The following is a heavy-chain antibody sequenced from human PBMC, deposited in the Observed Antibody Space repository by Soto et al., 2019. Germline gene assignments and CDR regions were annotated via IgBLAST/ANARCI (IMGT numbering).Heavy chain of an antibody. J-gene: IGHJ5*02. Sequence: ELKLLQSGGGVVQPGGSMRLSCTASGFSVSTNYVTWVRQTPGKGLEWGSVTYGADTTDYADSVKSRFTVSRDTSKNSVNLQMINLRVEDTAIYYCARGQNSYGSANSPWGTGALVIVSP. V-gene: IGHV3-66*01. CDR3: ARGQNSYGSANSP. CDR2: TYGADTT. D-gene: IGHD3-10*01. CDR1: GFSVSTNY.